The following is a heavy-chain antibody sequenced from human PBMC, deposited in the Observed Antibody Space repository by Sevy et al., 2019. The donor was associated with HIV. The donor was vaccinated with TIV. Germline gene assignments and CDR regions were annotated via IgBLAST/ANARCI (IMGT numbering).Heavy chain of an antibody. J-gene: IGHJ6*02. Sequence: GGSLRLSCAASGFTFDVYDMHWVRQAPGKALEWVSGISWNSGSVGYADSVKGRFSISRDNGKKSLHLQMNSLRTEDMGLYYCAKGMTTVTTSAMDVWGQGTTVTVSS. V-gene: IGHV3-9*03. CDR3: AKGMTTVTTSAMDV. D-gene: IGHD4-17*01. CDR1: GFTFDVYD. CDR2: ISWNSGSV.